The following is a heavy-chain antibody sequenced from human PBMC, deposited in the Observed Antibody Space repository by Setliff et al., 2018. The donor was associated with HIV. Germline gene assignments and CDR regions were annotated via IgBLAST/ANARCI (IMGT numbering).Heavy chain of an antibody. V-gene: IGHV1-2*06. Sequence: ASVKVSCKASGYIFTGYYIHWVRQAPGQGLEWMGRINPNNGDTNSAQKFQGRVTMTRDTSISAAYMELSRLRSDDTAVYYCARDRWVWGGSDSGYYYYFMDVWGKGTTVTVSS. J-gene: IGHJ6*03. D-gene: IGHD6-19*01. CDR3: ARDRWVWGGSDSGYYYYFMDV. CDR2: INPNNGDT. CDR1: GYIFTGYY.